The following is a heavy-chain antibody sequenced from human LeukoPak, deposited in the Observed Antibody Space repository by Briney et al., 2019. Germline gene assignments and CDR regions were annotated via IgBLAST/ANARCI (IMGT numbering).Heavy chain of an antibody. J-gene: IGHJ3*02. D-gene: IGHD3-10*01. V-gene: IGHV3-21*01. CDR1: GFTFSSYS. Sequence: GGSLRLSCAASGFTFSSYSMNWVRQAPGKGLEWVSSISSSSSYIYYADSVKGRFTISRDNAKNSLYLQMNSLRAEDTAVYYCARDRGFDAFDIWGQGTMVTVSS. CDR2: ISSSSSYI. CDR3: ARDRGFDAFDI.